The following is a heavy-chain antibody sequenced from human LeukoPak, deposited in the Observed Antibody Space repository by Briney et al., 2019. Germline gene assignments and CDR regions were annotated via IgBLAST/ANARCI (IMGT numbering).Heavy chain of an antibody. J-gene: IGHJ4*02. D-gene: IGHD3-22*01. CDR2: ISSSSSYI. Sequence: GGSLRLSCAASGFTFSSYSMNWVRQAPGKGLEWVSSISSSSSYIYYADSVKGRFTISRDNAKNSLYLQMNSLRAEDTAVYYCARELNYYDSSGTFDYWGQGTLVTVSS. CDR3: ARELNYYDSSGTFDY. CDR1: GFTFSSYS. V-gene: IGHV3-21*01.